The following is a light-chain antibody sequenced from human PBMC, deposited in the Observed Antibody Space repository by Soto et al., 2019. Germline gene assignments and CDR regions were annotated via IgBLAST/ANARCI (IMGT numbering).Light chain of an antibody. CDR2: DNS. CDR1: SSNIGAGYD. Sequence: QSVLTQPPSVSGAPGQRVTISCTGSSSNIGAGYDVHWYQQLPGTAPKLLIYDNSNRPSGVPDRFSGSKSGTSASLAITGLQAEDEADYYCCSYTTSSTRVFGSGTKLTVL. V-gene: IGLV1-40*01. CDR3: CSYTTSSTRV. J-gene: IGLJ1*01.